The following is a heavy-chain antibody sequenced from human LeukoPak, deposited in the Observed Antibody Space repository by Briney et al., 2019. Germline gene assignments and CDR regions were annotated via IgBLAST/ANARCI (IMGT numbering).Heavy chain of an antibody. CDR2: IIPILGIA. CDR3: ARGTSSTPHYDILTGPRGWFDT. J-gene: IGHJ5*02. Sequence: SVTVSCKASGGTFSSYTISWVRQAPGQGLEWMGRIIPILGIANYAQKFQGRVTITADKSASTAYMELSSLRSEDTAVYYCARGTSSTPHYDILTGPRGWFDTWGQGTLVTVSS. V-gene: IGHV1-69*02. CDR1: GGTFSSYT. D-gene: IGHD3-9*01.